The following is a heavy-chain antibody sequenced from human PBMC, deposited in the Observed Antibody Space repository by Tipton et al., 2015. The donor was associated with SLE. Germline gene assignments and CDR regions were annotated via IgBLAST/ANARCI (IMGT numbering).Heavy chain of an antibody. Sequence: TLSLTCAVYGGSFSGYYWSWIRQPPGKGLEWIGEINHSGSTNYNPSLKSRVTISVDTSKNQFSLKLSSVTAADTAVYYCARGAARRGGEFDPWGQGTLVTVSS. CDR3: ARGAARRGGEFDP. CDR1: GGSFSGYY. J-gene: IGHJ5*02. CDR2: INHSGST. V-gene: IGHV4-34*01. D-gene: IGHD6-6*01.